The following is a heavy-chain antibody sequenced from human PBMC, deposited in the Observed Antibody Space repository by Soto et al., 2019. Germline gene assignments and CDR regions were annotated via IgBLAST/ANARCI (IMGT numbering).Heavy chain of an antibody. CDR1: GFTFTSYW. Sequence: EVQLVESGGGLVQPGGSLRVSCAASGFTFTSYWMSWVRQAPGKGLEWVANIKEDGSVKYYLDSVKGRFTISRDNAKNSLYLQMNSLRAEDTAVYYCAREDFYRFDYWGQGNLVTVSS. J-gene: IGHJ4*02. CDR2: IKEDGSVK. CDR3: AREDFYRFDY. V-gene: IGHV3-7*01.